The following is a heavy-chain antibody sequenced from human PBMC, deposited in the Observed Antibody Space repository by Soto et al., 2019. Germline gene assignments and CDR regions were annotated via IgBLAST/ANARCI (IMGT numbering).Heavy chain of an antibody. CDR2: IVVGSGNT. CDR1: GFTFTSSA. V-gene: IGHV1-58*01. CDR3: ARVVGATTAVAFDI. Sequence: SVKVSCKASGFTFTSSAVQWVRQARGQRLEWIGWIVVGSGNTNYAQKFQGRVTITADESTSTAYMQLSSLRSEDTAVYYCARVVGATTAVAFDIWGQGTMVTVSS. D-gene: IGHD1-26*01. J-gene: IGHJ3*02.